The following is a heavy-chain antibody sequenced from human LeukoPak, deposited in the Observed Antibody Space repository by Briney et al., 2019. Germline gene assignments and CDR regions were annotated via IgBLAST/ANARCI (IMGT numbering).Heavy chain of an antibody. V-gene: IGHV3-30-3*01. CDR2: ISYDGSNK. Sequence: LPGGSLRLSCAASGFTFSSYAMHWVRQAPGKGLEWVAVISYDGSNKYYADSVKGRFTISRDNSKNSLFLQMNSLRAEDTAVYYCARVPADYWGQGTLVTVSS. CDR1: GFTFSSYA. J-gene: IGHJ4*02. CDR3: ARVPADY.